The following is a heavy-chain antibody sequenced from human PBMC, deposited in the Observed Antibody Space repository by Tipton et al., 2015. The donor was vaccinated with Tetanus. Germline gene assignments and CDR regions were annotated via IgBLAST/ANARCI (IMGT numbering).Heavy chain of an antibody. CDR1: GFNFSTYT. CDR3: ARDNYDSKDFSDY. Sequence: SLRLSCVGSGFNFSTYTMNWVRQAPGKGLEWVSSIRGSGGHIYYADSVKGRFTISRDNAKNSLYLQMNSLRVEDTGLYFCARDNYDSKDFSDYWGQGTLITVSS. V-gene: IGHV3-21*04. D-gene: IGHD3-3*01. CDR2: IRGSGGHI. J-gene: IGHJ4*02.